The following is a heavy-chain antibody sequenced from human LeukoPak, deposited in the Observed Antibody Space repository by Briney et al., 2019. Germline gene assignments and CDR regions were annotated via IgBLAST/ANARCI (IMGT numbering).Heavy chain of an antibody. CDR2: ISTSSSYI. V-gene: IGHV3-21*01. J-gene: IGHJ4*02. CDR3: ARGGVPAAHDY. CDR1: GFTLSRYS. D-gene: IGHD2-2*01. Sequence: GGSLRLSCAASGFTLSRYSMNWVRQAPGKGLEGVSSISTSSSYIYYADSVKGRFTISRDNAKNTLYLHMNSLRADDTAVYYCARGGVPAAHDYWGQGTLVTVSS.